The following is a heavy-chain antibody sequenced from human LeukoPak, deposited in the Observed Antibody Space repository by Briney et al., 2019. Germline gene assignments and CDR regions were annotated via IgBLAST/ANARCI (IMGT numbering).Heavy chain of an antibody. CDR1: GYTFTSYG. CDR2: ISTYNGNT. Sequence: GASVKVSCKASGYTFTSYGISWVRQAPGQGLEWMGWISTYNGNTNYAQKVQGRVTMTTDTSTSTAYMELRSLRSDDTAVYYCARNDYGDYDNWFDPWGQGTLVTVSS. V-gene: IGHV1-18*01. D-gene: IGHD4-17*01. CDR3: ARNDYGDYDNWFDP. J-gene: IGHJ5*02.